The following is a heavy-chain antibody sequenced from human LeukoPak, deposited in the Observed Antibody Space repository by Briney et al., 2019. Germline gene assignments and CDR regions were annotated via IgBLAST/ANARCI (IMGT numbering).Heavy chain of an antibody. Sequence: ASVKVSCKASGYTLTGYYMQWVRQAPGHRLEWIGWINPNSGGTNYAQKFLDRVTMTRDTSISTAYLQWSSLKAADTAMHYCARHGAPGITIFGVGFDPWGQGTLVTVSS. J-gene: IGHJ5*02. CDR3: ARHGAPGITIFGVGFDP. V-gene: IGHV1-2*02. CDR1: GYTLTGYY. CDR2: INPNSGGT. D-gene: IGHD3-3*01.